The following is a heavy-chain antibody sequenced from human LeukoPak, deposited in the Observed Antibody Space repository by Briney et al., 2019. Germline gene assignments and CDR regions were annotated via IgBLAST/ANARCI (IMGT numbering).Heavy chain of an antibody. J-gene: IGHJ3*02. CDR2: IYHSGST. D-gene: IGHD1-14*01. Sequence: TSETLSLTCAVSGGSISSGGYSWSWIRQPPGKGLEWIGYIYHSGSTYYNPSLKSRVTISVDRSKNQFSLKLSSVTAADTAVYYCARDPGLRAFDIWGQGTMVTVSS. CDR3: ARDPGLRAFDI. V-gene: IGHV4-30-2*01. CDR1: GGSISSGGYS.